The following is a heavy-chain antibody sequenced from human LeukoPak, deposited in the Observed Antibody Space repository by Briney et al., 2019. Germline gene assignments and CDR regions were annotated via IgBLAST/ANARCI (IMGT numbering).Heavy chain of an antibody. CDR3: ASQKSGDPLFDH. CDR1: GLIFDDNA. Sequence: GGSLRLSCAASGLIFDDNAMNWVRRAPGKGLEWVSLISWDGDSTYYADSVKGRFTISRDNSKKSLYLQMNSLRAEDSALYYCASQKSGDPLFDHWGQGTLVTVSS. J-gene: IGHJ4*02. V-gene: IGHV3-43D*04. D-gene: IGHD2-21*02. CDR2: ISWDGDST.